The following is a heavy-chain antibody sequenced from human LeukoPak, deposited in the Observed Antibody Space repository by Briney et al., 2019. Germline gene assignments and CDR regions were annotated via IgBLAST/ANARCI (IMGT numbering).Heavy chain of an antibody. Sequence: GGSLRLSCAASGFTFSNCWMHWVRQVPGKGLEWVSRIESDGSRTRYADSVKGRFTISRDNAKNTLDLQMNSLRVEDTAVYYCATELRIGATGYLFAFDIWGQGTMVTVSS. J-gene: IGHJ3*02. V-gene: IGHV3-74*01. CDR3: ATELRIGATGYLFAFDI. CDR1: GFTFSNCW. CDR2: IESDGSRT. D-gene: IGHD1-1*01.